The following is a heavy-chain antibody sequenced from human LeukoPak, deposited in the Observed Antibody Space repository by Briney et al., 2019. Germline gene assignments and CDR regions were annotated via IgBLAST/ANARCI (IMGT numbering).Heavy chain of an antibody. J-gene: IGHJ4*02. D-gene: IGHD6-19*01. CDR1: GFSFSSAW. CDR2: ISGRGETI. CDR3: AKDNGWSRNPFEY. V-gene: IGHV3-23*01. Sequence: GGSLRLSCAASGFSFSSAWMSWVRQAPGKGLEWVSIISGRGETIYYADSVKGRFTISRDNSKNTVYLQMNSLRVEDTAVYYCAKDNGWSRNPFEYWGQGTLVTVSS.